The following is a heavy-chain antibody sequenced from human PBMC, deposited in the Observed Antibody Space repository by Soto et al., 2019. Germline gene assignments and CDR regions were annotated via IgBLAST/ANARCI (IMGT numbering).Heavy chain of an antibody. CDR1: GFTFSGYS. Sequence: GGSLRLSCAASGFTFSGYSMNWVRQAPGKGLEWVSVISNSRSNKYYADSVKGRFTISRDNSKNTLYLQMNSLRAEDTAVYYCASRSLDYYDSSGYRDDALDIWGQGTMVTVSS. CDR3: ASRSLDYYDSSGYRDDALDI. J-gene: IGHJ3*02. CDR2: ISNSRSNK. V-gene: IGHV3-33*08. D-gene: IGHD3-22*01.